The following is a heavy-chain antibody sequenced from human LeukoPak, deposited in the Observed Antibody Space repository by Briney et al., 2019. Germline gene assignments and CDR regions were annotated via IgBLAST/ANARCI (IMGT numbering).Heavy chain of an antibody. J-gene: IGHJ4*02. CDR1: GFTFSSYE. Sequence: PGGSLRLSCAASGFTFSSYEMNWVRQAPGKGLEWISYSSTSGSPIYYADSVKGRFTISRDNAKNSLYLQMNSLRAEDTAVYYCARGSYGSGARYDYWGQGTLVTVSS. D-gene: IGHD3-10*01. CDR3: ARGSYGSGARYDY. CDR2: SSTSGSPI. V-gene: IGHV3-48*03.